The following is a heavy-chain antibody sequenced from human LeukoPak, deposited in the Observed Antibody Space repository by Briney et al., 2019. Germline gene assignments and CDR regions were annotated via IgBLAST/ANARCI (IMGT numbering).Heavy chain of an antibody. J-gene: IGHJ6*03. Sequence: SETLSLTCTVSGGSISTYYWSWIRQPPGKGLEWIGEINHSGSTNYNPSLKSRVTISVDTSKNQFSLKLSSVTAADTAVYYCARQSRGVIIRYDYMDVWGKGTTVTISS. V-gene: IGHV4-34*01. CDR2: INHSGST. CDR3: ARQSRGVIIRYDYMDV. D-gene: IGHD3-10*01. CDR1: GGSISTYY.